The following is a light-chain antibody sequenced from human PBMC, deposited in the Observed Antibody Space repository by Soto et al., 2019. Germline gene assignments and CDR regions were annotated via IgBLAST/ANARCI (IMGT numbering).Light chain of an antibody. V-gene: IGLV1-44*01. CDR1: SSNIGTNT. CDR3: AAWDDGLNGV. Sequence: QSVLTQPPSASGTPGQRVTISCSGSSSNIGTNTVNWYQQLPGTAPKLLIYSSNQRPSGVPDRFSGSKSGTSASLAINGLQSEDEADYYCAAWDDGLNGVFGGGTKLTVL. J-gene: IGLJ3*02. CDR2: SSN.